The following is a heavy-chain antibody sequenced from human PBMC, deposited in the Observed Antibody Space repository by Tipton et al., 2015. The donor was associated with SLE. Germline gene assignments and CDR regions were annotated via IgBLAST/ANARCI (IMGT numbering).Heavy chain of an antibody. CDR2: IYYSGTT. CDR3: ARGTSIVVVPAALTD. J-gene: IGHJ4*02. D-gene: IGHD2-2*01. V-gene: IGHV4-59*01. Sequence: LRLSCTVSGGSINRSYWSWIRQPPGKGLEWIGYIYYSGTTNYSPSLRSRVTMSVDTSKNQCSLKLSSVTAADTAVYYCARGTSIVVVPAALTDWGQGSLVTVSS. CDR1: GGSINRSY.